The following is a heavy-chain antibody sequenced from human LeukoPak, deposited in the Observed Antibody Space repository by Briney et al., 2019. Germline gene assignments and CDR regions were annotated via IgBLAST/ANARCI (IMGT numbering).Heavy chain of an antibody. V-gene: IGHV3-23*01. Sequence: GGSLRLSCAASGCTFSSYAMSWVRQAPGKGLEWLSAISGSCGITYYADSGKGRFTISRDNAKNTLYLQMNRLAAEDTAVYYCAKDSRSWFGTPTWYFQHWGQGTLVTVSS. CDR2: ISGSCGIT. D-gene: IGHD6-13*01. CDR3: AKDSRSWFGTPTWYFQH. J-gene: IGHJ1*01. CDR1: GCTFSSYA.